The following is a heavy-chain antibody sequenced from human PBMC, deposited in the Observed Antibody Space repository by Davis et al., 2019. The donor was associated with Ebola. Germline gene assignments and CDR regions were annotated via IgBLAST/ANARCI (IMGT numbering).Heavy chain of an antibody. J-gene: IGHJ3*02. V-gene: IGHV3-33*01. CDR2: IWYDGGNE. D-gene: IGHD3-3*01. Sequence: GESLKISCAASGFTFSNYGMHWVRQAPGKGLEWVALIWYDGGNEYYADSVKGRFTISRDNSKNTLYLQINSLRAEDTAVYYCARDPGVQRYNLWSGYYHDAFDIWGQGTKVTVSS. CDR1: GFTFSNYG. CDR3: ARDPGVQRYNLWSGYYHDAFDI.